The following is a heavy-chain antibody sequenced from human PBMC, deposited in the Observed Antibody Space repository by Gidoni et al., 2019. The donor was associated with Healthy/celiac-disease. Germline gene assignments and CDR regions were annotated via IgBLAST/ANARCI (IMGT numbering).Heavy chain of an antibody. CDR1: GFPFSDDY. CDR2: ISSSGSTR. V-gene: IGHV3-11*01. D-gene: IGHD3-16*01. J-gene: IGHJ4*02. CDR3: ARDHDGGDMNFDY. Sequence: QVQLVESGGGLVTPGGSLRLSCAASGFPFSDDYISWIRQAPGKGLEWVSYISSSGSTRYYADSVKGRFTISRDNAKNSLYLQMISLRAEDTAVYYCARDHDGGDMNFDYWGQGTLVTVSS.